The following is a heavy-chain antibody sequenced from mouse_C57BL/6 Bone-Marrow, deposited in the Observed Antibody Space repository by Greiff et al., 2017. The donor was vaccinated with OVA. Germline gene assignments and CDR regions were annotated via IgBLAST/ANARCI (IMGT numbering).Heavy chain of an antibody. CDR1: GFTFSSYA. J-gene: IGHJ1*03. V-gene: IGHV5-4*03. D-gene: IGHD1-1*01. CDR2: ISDGGSYT. Sequence: EVMLVESGGGLVKPGGSLKLSCAASGFTFSSYAMSWVRQTPEKRLEWVATISDGGSYTYYPDNVKGRFTISRDNAKNNLYLQMSHLKSEDTAMYYCARRDYYGSSFYWYFDVWGTGTTVTVSS. CDR3: ARRDYYGSSFYWYFDV.